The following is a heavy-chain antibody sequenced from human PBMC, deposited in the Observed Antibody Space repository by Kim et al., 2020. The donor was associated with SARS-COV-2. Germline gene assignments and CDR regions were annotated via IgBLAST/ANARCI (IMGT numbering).Heavy chain of an antibody. Sequence: GGSLRLSCAASGFTFSNFAMSWVRQAPGKGLEWVSAIVGSGGNTYYADSVKGRFTLSRDNSKNTLYLQMNSLRVEDTAIYYCAKGCSSDSCYSFDYWGQG. CDR1: GFTFSNFA. CDR2: IVGSGGNT. D-gene: IGHD3-10*01. V-gene: IGHV3-23*01. J-gene: IGHJ4*02. CDR3: AKGCSSDSCYSFDY.